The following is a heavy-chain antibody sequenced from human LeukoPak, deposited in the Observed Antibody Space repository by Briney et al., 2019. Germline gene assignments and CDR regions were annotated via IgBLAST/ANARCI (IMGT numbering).Heavy chain of an antibody. V-gene: IGHV4-59*01. CDR1: GGSISSYY. D-gene: IGHD2-2*01. J-gene: IGHJ4*02. CDR3: ARAVNVVVPAAFDY. CDR2: IYYSGST. Sequence: SETLSLTCTVSGGSISSYYWSWIRQPPGKGLEWIGYIYYSGSTNYNPSLKSRVTISVDTSKNQFSLKLSSVTAADTAVYYCARAVNVVVPAAFDYWGQGTLVTVSS.